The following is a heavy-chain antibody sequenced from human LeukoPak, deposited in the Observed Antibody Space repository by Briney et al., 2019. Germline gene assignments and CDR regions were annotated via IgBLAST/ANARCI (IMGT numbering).Heavy chain of an antibody. CDR3: AKRLRLYYGMDV. J-gene: IGHJ6*02. D-gene: IGHD2-8*01. CDR2: TSYDGSNK. Sequence: GGSLRLSCAASGFTFSSYGMHWVRQAPGKGLEWVAVTSYDGSNKYYADSVKGRFTISRDDSKNTLYLQMNSLRAEDTAVYYCAKRLRLYYGMDVWGQGTTVTVSS. CDR1: GFTFSSYG. V-gene: IGHV3-30*18.